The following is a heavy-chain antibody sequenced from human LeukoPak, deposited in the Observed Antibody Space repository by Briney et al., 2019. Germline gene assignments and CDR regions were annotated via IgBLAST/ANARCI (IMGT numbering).Heavy chain of an antibody. CDR2: IYYSGST. V-gene: IGHV4-59*01. J-gene: IGHJ2*01. CDR1: GGSISSYY. Sequence: SETLSLTCTVSGGSISSYYWSWIRQPPGKGLEWIGYIYYSGSTNYNPSLKSRVTISVDTSKNQFSLKLSSVTAADTAVYYCARDDSSGWNSFFDLWGRGTLVTVSS. CDR3: ARDDSSGWNSFFDL. D-gene: IGHD3-22*01.